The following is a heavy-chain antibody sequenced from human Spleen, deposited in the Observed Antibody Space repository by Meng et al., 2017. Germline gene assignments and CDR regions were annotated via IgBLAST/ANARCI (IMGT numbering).Heavy chain of an antibody. D-gene: IGHD3-3*01. CDR1: GCSISSGGYY. V-gene: IGHV4-31*03. CDR3: ARAPNLITIFQVVYCDY. Sequence: QVQLQESGPGLVKPSQTLYLTCTVSGCSISSGGYYWSWLRQHPGKGLEWIGYIYYGGNTYYNPFLKSRVSISVDTSKNQFSLKLSSMTAADTAVYYCARAPNLITIFQVVYCDYWGQVTLVTVSS. CDR2: IYYGGNT. J-gene: IGHJ4*02.